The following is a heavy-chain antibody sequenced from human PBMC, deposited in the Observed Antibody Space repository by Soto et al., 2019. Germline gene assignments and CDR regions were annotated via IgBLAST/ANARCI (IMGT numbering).Heavy chain of an antibody. CDR3: ARNTISRGMDV. D-gene: IGHD3-3*01. V-gene: IGHV3-53*01. Sequence: VGSLRLSCAASGFTVSSNYMSWARQAPGKGLEWVSVIYSGGSTYYADSVKGRFTISRDNSKNTLYLQMNSLRAEDTAVYYCARNTISRGMDVWGQGTTVTVSS. CDR1: GFTVSSNY. J-gene: IGHJ6*02. CDR2: IYSGGST.